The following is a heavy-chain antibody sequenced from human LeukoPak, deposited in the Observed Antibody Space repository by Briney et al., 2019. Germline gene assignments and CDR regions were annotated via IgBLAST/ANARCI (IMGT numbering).Heavy chain of an antibody. CDR3: ARLTYYYDSSGYYSLYYFDY. J-gene: IGHJ4*02. CDR1: GGSISSSSYY. D-gene: IGHD3-22*01. V-gene: IGHV4-39*07. Sequence: SETLSLTCTVSGGSISSSSYYWGWIRQPPGKGLGWIGSIYYSGSTYYNPSLKSRVTISVDTSKNQFSLKLSSVTAADTAVYYCARLTYYYDSSGYYSLYYFDYWGQGTLVTVSS. CDR2: IYYSGST.